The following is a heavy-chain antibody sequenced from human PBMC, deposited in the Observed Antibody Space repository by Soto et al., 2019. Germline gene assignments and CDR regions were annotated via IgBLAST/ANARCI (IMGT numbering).Heavy chain of an antibody. CDR3: ARENDFWSGYYAFDY. J-gene: IGHJ4*01. Sequence: QLQLQESGPGLVKPSETLSLTCTVSGGSISSSRYYWGWIRQPPGKGLEWIGSIYYSGSTYYNPSLTSRVTRSVDTSKNQFSLKLSSVTAADTAVYYCARENDFWSGYYAFDYWGHGTLVTVSS. CDR1: GGSISSSRYY. V-gene: IGHV4-39*02. CDR2: IYYSGST. D-gene: IGHD3-3*01.